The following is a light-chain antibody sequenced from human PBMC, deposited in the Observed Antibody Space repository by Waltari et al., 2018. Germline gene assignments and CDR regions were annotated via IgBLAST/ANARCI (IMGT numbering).Light chain of an antibody. Sequence: EIVLTQSPGTLSLSPGERATLSCRASQSVSRSLAWYQQKPGQAPRLLIYAASNRATGVPDRFSGSGSGTDFSLTISRLDPEDFAVYYCQHYVNLPVTFGQGTKVEI. J-gene: IGKJ1*01. CDR2: AAS. CDR3: QHYVNLPVT. V-gene: IGKV3-20*01. CDR1: QSVSRS.